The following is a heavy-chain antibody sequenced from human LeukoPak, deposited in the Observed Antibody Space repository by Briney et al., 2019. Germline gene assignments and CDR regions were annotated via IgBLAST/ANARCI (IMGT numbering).Heavy chain of an antibody. CDR2: INPNTGDT. CDR1: EYPFTDYY. J-gene: IGHJ3*02. CDR3: ARDPSPGYGELIGAFDI. Sequence: ASVKVSCKASEYPFTDYYMHWVRQAPGQGLEWMGWINPNTGDTNYAQNFQGRVTMTRDTSISTAYMELSRLRSDDTAVYYCARDPSPGYGELIGAFDIWGQGTMVTVSS. V-gene: IGHV1-2*02. D-gene: IGHD4-17*01.